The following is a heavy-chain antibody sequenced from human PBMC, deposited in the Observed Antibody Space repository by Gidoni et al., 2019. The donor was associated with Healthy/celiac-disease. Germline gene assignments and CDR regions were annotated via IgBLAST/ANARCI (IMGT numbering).Heavy chain of an antibody. CDR2: ISYDGSNK. CDR1: GFTFSSYG. D-gene: IGHD6-19*01. Sequence: VQLVESVGGVVQPGRSLRLSCAASGFTFSSYGMHCVRQAPGKGLELVAVISYDGSNKYYADSVKGRFTISRDKSKNTLYLQMNSLRAEDTAVYYCAKDNHHIAVAGTSYYYYGMDVWGQGTTVTVSS. J-gene: IGHJ6*02. CDR3: AKDNHHIAVAGTSYYYYGMDV. V-gene: IGHV3-30*18.